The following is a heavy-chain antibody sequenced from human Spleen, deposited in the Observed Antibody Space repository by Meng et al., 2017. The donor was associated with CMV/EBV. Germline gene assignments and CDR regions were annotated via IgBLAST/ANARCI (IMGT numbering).Heavy chain of an antibody. Sequence: CAASGFTFSSYAMHWVRQAPGKGLEWVAVISYDGSNKYYADSVKGRFTISRDNSKNTLYLQMNSLRAEDTAVYYCARQIAAAAFFDYWGQGTLVTVSS. CDR1: GFTFSSYA. J-gene: IGHJ4*02. CDR2: ISYDGSNK. D-gene: IGHD6-13*01. V-gene: IGHV3-30*04. CDR3: ARQIAAAAFFDY.